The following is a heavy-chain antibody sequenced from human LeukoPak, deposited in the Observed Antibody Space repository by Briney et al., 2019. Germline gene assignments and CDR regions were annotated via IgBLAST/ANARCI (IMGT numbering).Heavy chain of an antibody. CDR3: AEQKGYSYGYASDY. CDR2: ISGSGGST. Sequence: PGGSLRLSCAASGFTFSSYAMSWVRQAPGKGLEWVSAISGSGGSTYYADSVKGRFTISRDNSKNTLYLQMNSLRAEDTAVYYCAEQKGYSYGYASDYWGQGTLVTVSS. V-gene: IGHV3-23*01. J-gene: IGHJ4*02. D-gene: IGHD5-18*01. CDR1: GFTFSSYA.